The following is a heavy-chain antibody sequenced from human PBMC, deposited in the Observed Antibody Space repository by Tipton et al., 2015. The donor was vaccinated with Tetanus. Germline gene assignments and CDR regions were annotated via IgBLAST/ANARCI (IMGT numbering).Heavy chain of an antibody. Sequence: SLRLSCGASGFIFDDYAMHWVRQAPGKGLEWVSGISWNSGTITYADSVRGRFTISRDNAKNSLYLQMNNLRAEDTALYYCAKDRTGGSYPHFDYWGQGTLVTVSS. D-gene: IGHD1-26*01. CDR3: AKDRTGGSYPHFDY. V-gene: IGHV3-9*01. J-gene: IGHJ4*02. CDR2: ISWNSGTI. CDR1: GFIFDDYA.